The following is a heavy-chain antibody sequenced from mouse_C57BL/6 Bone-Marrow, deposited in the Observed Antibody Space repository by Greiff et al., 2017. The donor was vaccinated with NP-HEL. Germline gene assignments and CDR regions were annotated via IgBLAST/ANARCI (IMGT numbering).Heavy chain of an antibody. V-gene: IGHV5-16*01. CDR1: GFTFSDSY. J-gene: IGHJ3*01. CDR3: VTGCYYYGTPFAY. CDR2: INYDGSSA. D-gene: IGHD1-1*01. Sequence: DVMLVESEGGLVQPGSSMKLSCTASGFTFSDSYMAWVRQVPEKGLEWVANINYDGSSASYLDSLKSRFIISRDNAKNILYLQMSSLKSEDTATYYCVTGCYYYGTPFAYWGQVTLVTVSA.